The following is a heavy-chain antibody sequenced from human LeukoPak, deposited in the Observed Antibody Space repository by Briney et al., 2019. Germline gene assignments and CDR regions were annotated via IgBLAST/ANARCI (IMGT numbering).Heavy chain of an antibody. J-gene: IGHJ4*02. Sequence: PGGSLRLSCAASGFTFSSYGMSWVRQAPGKGLEWVSAISGSGGSTYYADSVKGRFTISRDNSKNTLYLQMNSLRAEDTAVYYCAKTKYSSSWYYFDYWGQGTLVTVSS. D-gene: IGHD6-13*01. CDR1: GFTFSSYG. CDR3: AKTKYSSSWYYFDY. V-gene: IGHV3-23*01. CDR2: ISGSGGST.